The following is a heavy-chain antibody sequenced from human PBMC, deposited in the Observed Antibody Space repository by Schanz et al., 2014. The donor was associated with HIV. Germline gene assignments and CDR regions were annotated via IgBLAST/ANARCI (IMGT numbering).Heavy chain of an antibody. V-gene: IGHV1-2*02. CDR2: INPNSGTT. Sequence: QVQLVQSGAEVKAPGASVKVSCKTSGYTFTGHYMHWIRQAPGQGLEWMGWINPNSGTTQYAQKFQDRVTMTRERSISTVSMGLTSLTPDDTAVYFCARGASVAARGWFDPWGQGTLVTVSS. D-gene: IGHD3-10*01. CDR1: GYTFTGHY. CDR3: ARGASVAARGWFDP. J-gene: IGHJ5*02.